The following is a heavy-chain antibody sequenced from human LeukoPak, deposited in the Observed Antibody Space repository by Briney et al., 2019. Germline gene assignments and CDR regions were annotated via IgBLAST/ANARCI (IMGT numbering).Heavy chain of an antibody. CDR3: AKGHYYNILTGYSVRRGLDY. D-gene: IGHD3-9*01. CDR2: IKHSGST. V-gene: IGHV4-34*01. Sequence: SETLSLTCGVSTGPFSGYYWTWIRQSPEKGLEWMGEIKHSGSTNYNPSLKSRLSISIDMSKNQFSLTMTSVTAADTAVYYCAKGHYYNILTGYSVRRGLDYWGQGTLVTVSS. J-gene: IGHJ4*02. CDR1: TGPFSGYY.